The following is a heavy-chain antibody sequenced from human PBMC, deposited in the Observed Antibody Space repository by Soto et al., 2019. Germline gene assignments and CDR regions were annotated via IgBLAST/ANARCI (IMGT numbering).Heavy chain of an antibody. CDR3: ANYFMYSPWFDT. CDR1: GVSINNSTSF. D-gene: IGHD1-26*01. Sequence: PSETLSLTCSVSGVSINNSTSFWGWLGQSPGKGLEWIATINYRWPAEYNPSLKSRVTISVDRSRNVLSLQMNYVTAPDTAVYYCANYFMYSPWFDTWGQGTLVTVSS. V-gene: IGHV4-39*02. CDR2: INYRWPA. J-gene: IGHJ5*02.